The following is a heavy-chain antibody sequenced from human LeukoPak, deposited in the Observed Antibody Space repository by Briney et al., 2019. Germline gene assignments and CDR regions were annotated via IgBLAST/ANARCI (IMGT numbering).Heavy chain of an antibody. D-gene: IGHD2-15*01. J-gene: IGHJ4*02. CDR3: ARGVAATT. V-gene: IGHV3-74*01. Sequence: GGSLRLSCAASGFTFSSYWMHWVRQAPGKGLVWASRINSDGSSTSYADSVKGRFTISRDNAKNTLYLQMNSLRAEDAAVYYCARGVAATTWGQGTLVTVSS. CDR1: GFTFSSYW. CDR2: INSDGSST.